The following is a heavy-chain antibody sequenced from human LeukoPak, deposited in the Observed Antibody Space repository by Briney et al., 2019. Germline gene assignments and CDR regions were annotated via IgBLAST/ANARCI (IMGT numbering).Heavy chain of an antibody. CDR2: ISYDGSNK. Sequence: GGSLRLSCAASGFTFSSYAMHWVRQAPGKGLEWVAVISYDGSNKYYADSVKGRFTISRDNSKNTLYLQMNSLRAEDTAVYYCAKRFSRYREGATKGGFDYWGQGTLVTVSS. CDR3: AKRFSRYREGATKGGFDY. D-gene: IGHD1-26*01. J-gene: IGHJ4*02. CDR1: GFTFSSYA. V-gene: IGHV3-30-3*02.